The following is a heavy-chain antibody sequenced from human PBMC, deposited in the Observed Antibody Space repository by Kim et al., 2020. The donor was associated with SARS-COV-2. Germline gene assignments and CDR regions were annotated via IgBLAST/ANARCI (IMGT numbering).Heavy chain of an antibody. Sequence: DSVKGRFTNSRDNAKNSVYLQMNSLRAEDTAVYYCARGDYYDSSRYYGADWGQGTLVTVSS. J-gene: IGHJ4*02. D-gene: IGHD3-22*01. V-gene: IGHV3-48*03. CDR3: ARGDYYDSSRYYGAD.